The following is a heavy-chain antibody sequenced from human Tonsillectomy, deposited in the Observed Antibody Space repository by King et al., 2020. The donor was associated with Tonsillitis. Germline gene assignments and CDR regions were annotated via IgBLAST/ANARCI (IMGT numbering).Heavy chain of an antibody. V-gene: IGHV4-59*08. CDR3: ARQGPPGGGCNYYLDP. D-gene: IGHD2/OR15-2a*01. Sequence: VQLQESGPGLVKPSETLSLTCTVSGGSIFTYYWSWIRQPPGKGLEWIAYIYDTGYTNYNPSLKSRVTISVDTSKNQFSLKLNSVTAADTAVYYCARQGPPGGGCNYYLDPWGQGNLGTVLS. CDR2: IYDTGYT. CDR1: GGSIFTYY. J-gene: IGHJ5*02.